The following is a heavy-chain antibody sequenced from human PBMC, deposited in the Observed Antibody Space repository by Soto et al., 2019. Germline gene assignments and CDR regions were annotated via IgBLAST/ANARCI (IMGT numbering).Heavy chain of an antibody. CDR3: ARERTSKGGMDV. Sequence: PGGSLRLSCAASGFTFSSDLMNWVGQGPGKGLEWVSRIISGGSRVSYADSVKGRFTIARDNAKNTLYLEMHSLTAEDTAVYYCARERTSKGGMDVWGQGTTVTVSS. J-gene: IGHJ6*02. CDR2: IISGGSRV. CDR1: GFTFSSDL. V-gene: IGHV3-74*01.